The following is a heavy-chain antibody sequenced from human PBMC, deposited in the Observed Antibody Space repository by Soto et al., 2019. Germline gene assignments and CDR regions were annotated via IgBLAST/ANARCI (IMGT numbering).Heavy chain of an antibody. CDR2: ISGSGGST. V-gene: IGHV3-23*01. Sequence: GGSLRLSCAASGFTFSSYAMSWVRQAPGKGLEWVSGISGSGGSTHYADSVEGRFTISRDNSKNTLYLQINSLRADDTAVYYCAKGQGVDYYGSSLNYYFYGMDVWGQGTTVTVSS. J-gene: IGHJ6*02. D-gene: IGHD3-10*01. CDR3: AKGQGVDYYGSSLNYYFYGMDV. CDR1: GFTFSSYA.